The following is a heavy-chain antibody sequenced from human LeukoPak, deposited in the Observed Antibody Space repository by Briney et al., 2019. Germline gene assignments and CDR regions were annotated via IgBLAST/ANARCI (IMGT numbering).Heavy chain of an antibody. D-gene: IGHD3-22*01. CDR3: ASGTLLQHRKTVFSAFDY. CDR1: GFTFRNYW. Sequence: GGSLRLSCAASGFTFRNYWMNWVRQAPGKGLEWVANIKQDGSEIYYVDSVKGRFTISRDNAKNSLYLQMNSLRAEDTAVYFCASGTLLQHRKTVFSAFDYWGQGTLVTVSS. CDR2: IKQDGSEI. V-gene: IGHV3-7*01. J-gene: IGHJ4*02.